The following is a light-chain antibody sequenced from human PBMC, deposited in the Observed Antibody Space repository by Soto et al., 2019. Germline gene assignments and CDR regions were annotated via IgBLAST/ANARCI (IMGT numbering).Light chain of an antibody. CDR3: LLYFNPDLYT. Sequence: EIVLTQTPGTLSLSPGERATLSCRASQSVTSSHLAWYQQKPGQAPRLLIYAASTRATGIPDRFSGSGSDTDFSLTIRRLDPEDFAIYYCLLYFNPDLYTFGPGTKVQIK. V-gene: IGKV3-20*01. CDR1: QSVTSSH. J-gene: IGKJ3*01. CDR2: AAS.